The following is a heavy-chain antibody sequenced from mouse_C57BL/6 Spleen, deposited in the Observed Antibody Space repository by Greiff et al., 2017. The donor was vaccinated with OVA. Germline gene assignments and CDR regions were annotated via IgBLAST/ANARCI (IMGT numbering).Heavy chain of an antibody. CDR3: ARSWGDGYYFDY. CDR1: GYTFTSYT. V-gene: IGHV1-4*01. D-gene: IGHD2-3*01. J-gene: IGHJ2*01. CDR2: INPSSGYT. Sequence: VKLMESGAELARPGASVKMSCKASGYTFTSYTMHWVKQRPGQGLEWIGYINPSSGYTKYNQKFKDKATLTADKSSSTAYMQLSSLTSEDSAVYYCARSWGDGYYFDYWGQGTTLTVSS.